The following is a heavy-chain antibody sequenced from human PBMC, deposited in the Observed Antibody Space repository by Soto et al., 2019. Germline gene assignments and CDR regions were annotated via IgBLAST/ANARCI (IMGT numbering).Heavy chain of an antibody. CDR1: GGSVSSGVHY. V-gene: IGHV4-30-4*01. CDR2: VYYTGST. CDR3: APESSGSSPLHFDF. Sequence: QLQLQESGPGLVKPSQTLSLTCSVSGGSVSSGVHYWSWIRQHPGKGLEWIGYVYYTGSTYYNPSLEGRVTMTLDTSKNQFSLKLNSVTASDAAVYFCAPESSGSSPLHFDFWGQGALVTVSS. D-gene: IGHD3-22*01. J-gene: IGHJ4*02.